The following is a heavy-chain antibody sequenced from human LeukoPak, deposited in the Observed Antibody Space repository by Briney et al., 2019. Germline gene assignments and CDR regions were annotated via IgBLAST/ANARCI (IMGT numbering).Heavy chain of an antibody. CDR2: IYSGGST. Sequence: GGSLRLSCAASGFTVNTNYMSWVRQAPGKGLEWVSVIYSGGSTYYADSVKGRFTISRDNAKNSLYLQMNSLRAEDTAVYYCAREADQGTYYFDYWGQGTLVTVSS. J-gene: IGHJ4*02. V-gene: IGHV3-53*01. CDR1: GFTVNTNY. CDR3: AREADQGTYYFDY. D-gene: IGHD3-10*01.